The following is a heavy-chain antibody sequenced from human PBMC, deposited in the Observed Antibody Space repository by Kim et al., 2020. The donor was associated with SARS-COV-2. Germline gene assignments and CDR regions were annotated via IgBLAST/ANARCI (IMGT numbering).Heavy chain of an antibody. J-gene: IGHJ4*02. CDR2: ISGSGGST. CDR3: AKGVVVVAATPLDY. CDR1: GFTFSSYA. Sequence: GGSLRLSCAASGFTFSSYAMSWVRQAPGKGLEWVSAISGSGGSTYYADSVKGRFTISRDNSKNTLYLQMNSLRAEDTAAYYCAKGVVVVAATPLDYWGQGTLVTVSS. D-gene: IGHD2-15*01. V-gene: IGHV3-23*01.